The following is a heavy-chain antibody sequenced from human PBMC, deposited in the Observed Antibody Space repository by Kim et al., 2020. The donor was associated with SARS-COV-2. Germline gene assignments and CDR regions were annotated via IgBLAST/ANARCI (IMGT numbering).Heavy chain of an antibody. D-gene: IGHD3-3*02. Sequence: FDDSVKGRLTIPRDNGKNSLYLQMDSLRAEDTAVYYCARDPWHYACDVGGQGTTVTVSS. CDR3: ARDPWHYACDV. V-gene: IGHV3-7*01. J-gene: IGHJ3*01.